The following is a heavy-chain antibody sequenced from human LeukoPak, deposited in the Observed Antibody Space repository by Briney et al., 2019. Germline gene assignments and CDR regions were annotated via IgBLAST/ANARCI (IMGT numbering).Heavy chain of an antibody. CDR2: IWYDGSNK. CDR1: GFTFRNYG. Sequence: SGGSLRLSCAASGFTFRNYGMYWVRQAPGKGLEWVAIIWYDGSNKYYTDSAKGRFTISRDNSKNTLFLQMNSLRVEDTAVYYCVRHTGSFPLGGMDVWGQGTTVTVSS. V-gene: IGHV3-33*02. J-gene: IGHJ6*02. D-gene: IGHD1-26*01. CDR3: VRHTGSFPLGGMDV.